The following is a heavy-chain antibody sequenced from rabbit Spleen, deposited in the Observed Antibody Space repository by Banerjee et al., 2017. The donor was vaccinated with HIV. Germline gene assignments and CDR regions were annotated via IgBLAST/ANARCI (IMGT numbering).Heavy chain of an antibody. J-gene: IGHJ4*01. V-gene: IGHV1S45*01. CDR3: ARDLPGVIGWNFNL. CDR2: INTATGKP. CDR1: GFSFSNKAV. D-gene: IGHD1-1*01. Sequence: QEQLVESGGGLVKPEGSLKLSCTASGFSFSNKAVMCWVRQAPGKGLEWIACINTATGKPVYASWAKGRFTISKTSSTTVTLQMTSLTAADTATYFCARDLPGVIGWNFNLWGPGTLVTVS.